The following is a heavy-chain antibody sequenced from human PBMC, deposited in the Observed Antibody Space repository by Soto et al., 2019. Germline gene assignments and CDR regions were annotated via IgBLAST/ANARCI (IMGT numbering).Heavy chain of an antibody. CDR3: ARYDYNGYYFDY. Sequence: GASVKVSCKASGCTFSTYYMHWVRQAPGQGYEWMGIINPSGGSTTYAQKFQGRVTMTRDTSTTTVYMELSSLKSEDTAVYYCARYDYNGYYFDYWGQGTLVTVS. CDR1: GCTFSTYY. CDR2: INPSGGST. V-gene: IGHV1-46*01. D-gene: IGHD4-4*01. J-gene: IGHJ4*02.